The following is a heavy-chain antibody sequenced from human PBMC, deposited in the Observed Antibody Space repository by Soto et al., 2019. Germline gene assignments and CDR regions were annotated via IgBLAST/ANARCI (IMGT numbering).Heavy chain of an antibody. CDR3: AREKNDYIWGSYRSGGAFDI. CDR2: INPNSGGT. D-gene: IGHD3-16*02. J-gene: IGHJ3*02. CDR1: GYTFTGYY. V-gene: IGHV1-2*04. Sequence: ASVKVSCKASGYTFTGYYMHWVRQAPGQGLEWMGWINPNSGGTNYAQKFQGWVTMTRDTSIGPAYMGLSRLRSDDTAGYYCAREKNDYIWGSYRSGGAFDIWGQGTMVTVSS.